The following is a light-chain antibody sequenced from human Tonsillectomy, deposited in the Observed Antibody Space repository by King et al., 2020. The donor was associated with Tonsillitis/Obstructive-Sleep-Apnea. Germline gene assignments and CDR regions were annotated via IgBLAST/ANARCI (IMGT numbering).Light chain of an antibody. Sequence: RPSGVSNRFSASKSGNTASLTISGLQAEDEADYYCSSYTSLIRYFGGGTKLT. V-gene: IGLV2-14*01. CDR3: SSYTSLIRY. J-gene: IGLJ2*01.